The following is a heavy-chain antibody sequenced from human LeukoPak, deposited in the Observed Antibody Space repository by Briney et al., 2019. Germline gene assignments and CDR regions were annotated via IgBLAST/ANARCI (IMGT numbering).Heavy chain of an antibody. Sequence: ASVKVSCKASGYTFTGYYMRWVRQAPGQGLEWMGWINPNSGGTNYAQKFQGRVTMTRDTSISTAYMELSRLRSDDTAVYYCARDGSYYDSSGSPHYYYGMDVWGQGTTVTVSS. J-gene: IGHJ6*02. CDR3: ARDGSYYDSSGSPHYYYGMDV. V-gene: IGHV1-2*02. D-gene: IGHD3-22*01. CDR1: GYTFTGYY. CDR2: INPNSGGT.